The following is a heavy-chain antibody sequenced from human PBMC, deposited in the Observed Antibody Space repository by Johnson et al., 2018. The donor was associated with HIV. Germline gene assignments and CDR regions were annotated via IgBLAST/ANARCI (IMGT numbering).Heavy chain of an antibody. Sequence: VHLVESGGGLVQPGRSLRLSCTASGFTFGDYAVSWVRQAPGKGLEWVGFIRSKAYGGTTEYTDSVKGRFTISRDDSKSIAYLQMNSLRAEDTAVYDGARPPGVGSVDAFDIWGQGTMVTVSS. J-gene: IGHJ3*02. CDR1: GFTFGDYA. CDR2: IRSKAYGGTT. CDR3: ARPPGVGSVDAFDI. D-gene: IGHD2-15*01. V-gene: IGHV3-49*04.